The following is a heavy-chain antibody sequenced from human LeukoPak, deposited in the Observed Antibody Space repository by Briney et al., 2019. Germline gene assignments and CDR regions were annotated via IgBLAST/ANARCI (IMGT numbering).Heavy chain of an antibody. V-gene: IGHV1-8*03. J-gene: IGHJ4*02. CDR1: GYTFITYD. D-gene: IGHD6-13*01. Sequence: ASVKVSCKASGYTFITYDINWVRQAIGQGLEWMGWMNPNSGNTGYAQKFQGRVAITRNTSTSTAYMELSSLRSEDTAVYYCARDAPAAGTTYPFDYWGQGTLATVSS. CDR3: ARDAPAAGTTYPFDY. CDR2: MNPNSGNT.